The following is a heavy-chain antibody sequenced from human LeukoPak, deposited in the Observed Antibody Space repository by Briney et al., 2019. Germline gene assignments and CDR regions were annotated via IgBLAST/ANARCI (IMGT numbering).Heavy chain of an antibody. J-gene: IGHJ4*02. CDR2: IRSKAYGGTT. D-gene: IGHD1-1*01. Sequence: GSLRLSCSASGFTFGDYAMSWVRQAPGKGLEWVGFIRSKAYGGTTEYAASVEGRFSISRDDSKSIAYLQMNSPKTEDTAVYYCSRDLNWSSDYWGQGILVTVSS. CDR1: GFTFGDYA. V-gene: IGHV3-49*04. CDR3: SRDLNWSSDY.